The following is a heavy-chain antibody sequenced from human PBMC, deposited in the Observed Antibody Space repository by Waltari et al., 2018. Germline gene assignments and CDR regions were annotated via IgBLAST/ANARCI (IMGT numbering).Heavy chain of an antibody. CDR1: GFTVSSNY. Sequence: EVQLVESGGGLIQPGGSLRLSCAASGFTVSSNYMSWVRQAPGKGLEWVSVIYSGCSTIYGDSGEGRFTISRDKSKNTLYLQMNRLRAEDTAGDYCASYWTGGVCPITYGMDVWGQGTTVTVSS. CDR2: IYSGCST. CDR3: ASYWTGGVCPITYGMDV. V-gene: IGHV3-53*01. J-gene: IGHJ6*02. D-gene: IGHD2-8*02.